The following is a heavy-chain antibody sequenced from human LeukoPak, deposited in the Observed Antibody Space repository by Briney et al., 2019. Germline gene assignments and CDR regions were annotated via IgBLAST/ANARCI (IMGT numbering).Heavy chain of an antibody. CDR1: GFTVSGNY. D-gene: IGHD3-3*01. Sequence: PGGSLRLSCAASGFTVSGNYMSWVRQAPGKGLEWVSAISGSGGSTYYADSVKGRFTISRDNSKNTLYLQMNSLRAEDTAVYYCAKKTRSYYDFWSGYYGEYYFDYWGQGTLVTVSS. CDR3: AKKTRSYYDFWSGYYGEYYFDY. CDR2: ISGSGGST. V-gene: IGHV3-23*01. J-gene: IGHJ4*02.